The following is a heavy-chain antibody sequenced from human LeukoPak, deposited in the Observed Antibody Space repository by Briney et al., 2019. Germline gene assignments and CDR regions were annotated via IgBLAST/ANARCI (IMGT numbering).Heavy chain of an antibody. D-gene: IGHD3-22*01. V-gene: IGHV3-23*01. CDR1: GFTFSSYA. CDR2: ISGSGGST. CDR3: ARGSTYYDSSGQVPFDY. J-gene: IGHJ4*02. Sequence: GGSLRLSCAASGFTFSSYAMSWVRQAPGKGLEWVSAISGSGGSTYYADSVKGRFTISRDNGKNTLYLQMNSLRAEDTAVYYCARGSTYYDSSGQVPFDYWGQGTLVTVSS.